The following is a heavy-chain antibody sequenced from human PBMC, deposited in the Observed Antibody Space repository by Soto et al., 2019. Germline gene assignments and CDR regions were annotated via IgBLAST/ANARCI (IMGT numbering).Heavy chain of an antibody. J-gene: IGHJ4*02. CDR2: IYYSGST. CDR3: ARLRFLEFYFDY. Sequence: NPSETLSLTCTVSGGSISSYYWSWIRQPPGKGLEWIGYIYYSGSTNYNPSLKSRVTISVDTSKNQFSLKLSSVTAADTAVYYCARLRFLEFYFDYWGQGTLVTVSS. V-gene: IGHV4-59*01. CDR1: GGSISSYY. D-gene: IGHD3-3*01.